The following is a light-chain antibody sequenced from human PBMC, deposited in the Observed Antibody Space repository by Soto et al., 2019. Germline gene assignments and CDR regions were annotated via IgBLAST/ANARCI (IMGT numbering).Light chain of an antibody. CDR2: KAS. V-gene: IGKV1-5*03. CDR1: QTISSW. Sequence: DIQMTQCPSTLSGSVGDRVTITCRASQTISSWLAWYQQKPGKAPKLLIYKASSLESGVPSRFSGSGSGTEFTLTISSLQPDDFATYYCQQYNSYLITFGQGTRLEIK. J-gene: IGKJ5*01. CDR3: QQYNSYLIT.